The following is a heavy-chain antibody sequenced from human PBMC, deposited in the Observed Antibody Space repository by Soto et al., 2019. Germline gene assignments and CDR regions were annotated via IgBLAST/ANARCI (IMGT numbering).Heavy chain of an antibody. J-gene: IGHJ4*02. CDR3: ARQIYDSDTGPNFQYYFDS. CDR1: GYSFAGYW. Sequence: ESLKISCQGSGYSFAGYWITWVRQKPGRGLEWMGRIDPSDSQTYYSPSFRGHVTISVTKSITTVFLQWSSLRASDTAMYYCARQIYDSDTGPNFQYYFDSWGQGTPVTVSS. V-gene: IGHV5-10-1*01. CDR2: IDPSDSQT. D-gene: IGHD3-22*01.